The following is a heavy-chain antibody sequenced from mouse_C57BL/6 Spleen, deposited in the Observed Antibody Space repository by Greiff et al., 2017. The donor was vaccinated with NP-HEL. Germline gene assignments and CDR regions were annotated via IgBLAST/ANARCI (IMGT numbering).Heavy chain of an antibody. J-gene: IGHJ2*01. Sequence: QVQLQQSGPELVKPGASVKISCKASGYAFSSSWMNWVKQRPGKGLEWIGRIYPGDGDPNYNGKFKGKATLTAEKCSRTAYLLLSSLTSEASAVYFCARDGNYVYFDYWGQGTTLTVSS. CDR1: GYAFSSSW. CDR2: IYPGDGDP. D-gene: IGHD2-1*01. CDR3: ARDGNYVYFDY. V-gene: IGHV1-82*01.